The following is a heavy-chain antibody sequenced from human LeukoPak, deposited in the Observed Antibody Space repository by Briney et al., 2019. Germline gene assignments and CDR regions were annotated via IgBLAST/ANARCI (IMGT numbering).Heavy chain of an antibody. CDR3: ARGAKVPAAMFDP. CDR1: GGSFSGYY. Sequence: SETLSLTCAVYGGSFSGYYWSWIRQPPGKGLEWIGEINHSGSTNYNPSLKSRVTISVDTSKNQFSLKLSSVTAADTAVYYCARGAKVPAAMFDPWGQGTLVTVSS. D-gene: IGHD2-2*01. V-gene: IGHV4-34*01. J-gene: IGHJ5*02. CDR2: INHSGST.